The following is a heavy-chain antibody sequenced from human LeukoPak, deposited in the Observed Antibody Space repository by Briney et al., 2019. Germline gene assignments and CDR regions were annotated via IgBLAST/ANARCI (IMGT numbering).Heavy chain of an antibody. V-gene: IGHV4-59*08. J-gene: IGHJ4*02. CDR3: ARHHDGGPKLRLDF. Sequence: PSETLSLTCRVSGASLSNYYWSWLRQSPGKGLEWIGFFHYSGSTNYNPSLNSRVTTSIDTSMNQLSLTLVSVTAADTAVYFCARHHDGGPKLRLDFWGLGVLVTVSS. D-gene: IGHD2-15*01. CDR1: GASLSNYY. CDR2: FHYSGST.